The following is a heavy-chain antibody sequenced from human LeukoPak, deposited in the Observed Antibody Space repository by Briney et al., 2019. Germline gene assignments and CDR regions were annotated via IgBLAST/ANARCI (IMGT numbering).Heavy chain of an antibody. CDR3: ARARRLAGIGVWFDP. V-gene: IGHV3-48*03. CDR1: GFTFSSYE. J-gene: IGHJ5*02. Sequence: GGSLRLSCAASGFTFSSYEMNWVRQAPGKGLEWVSYISSSGSTIYYADSVKGRFTISRDNAKNSLYLQMNSLRAEDTAVYYCARARRLAGIGVWFDPWGQGTLVTVSS. CDR2: ISSSGSTI. D-gene: IGHD6-19*01.